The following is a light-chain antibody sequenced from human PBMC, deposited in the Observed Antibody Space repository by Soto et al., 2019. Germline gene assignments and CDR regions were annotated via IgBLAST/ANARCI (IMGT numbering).Light chain of an antibody. J-gene: IGKJ1*01. CDR3: QQYNNWPPGT. Sequence: EIVVTQSPATLSVSPGERATLSCRASQSVSSNLAWYQQKPGQAPRLLIYGASTRATDIPARFSGSGSGTEFTLTISSLQSEDFAVYYCQQYNNWPPGTFGQGTKVEI. V-gene: IGKV3-15*01. CDR2: GAS. CDR1: QSVSSN.